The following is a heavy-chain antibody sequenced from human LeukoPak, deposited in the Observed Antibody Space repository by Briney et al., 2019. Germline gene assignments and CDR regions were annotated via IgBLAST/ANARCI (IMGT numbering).Heavy chain of an antibody. Sequence: GGSLRLSCAASGFTFSSYEMNWVRQAPGKGLEWVSYISSSGSTIYYADSVKGRFTISRDNAKNSLYLQMNSLRAEDTAVYYCARETTYFGSGTYYDGMDVWGQGTTVTVSS. CDR3: ARETTYFGSGTYYDGMDV. CDR2: ISSSGSTI. D-gene: IGHD3-10*01. CDR1: GFTFSSYE. V-gene: IGHV3-48*03. J-gene: IGHJ6*02.